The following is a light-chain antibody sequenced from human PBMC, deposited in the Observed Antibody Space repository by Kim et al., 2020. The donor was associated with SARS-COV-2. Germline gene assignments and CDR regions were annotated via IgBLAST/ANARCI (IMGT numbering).Light chain of an antibody. Sequence: ASVGDTVTITCRASQNIGSWLAWYQQKPGKAPKLLIYKASSLESGVPSTFSGSGSGTEFTLTISSLQPDDFATYYCQQHSTYPVTFGGGTKVDIK. J-gene: IGKJ4*01. CDR3: QQHSTYPVT. V-gene: IGKV1-5*03. CDR1: QNIGSW. CDR2: KAS.